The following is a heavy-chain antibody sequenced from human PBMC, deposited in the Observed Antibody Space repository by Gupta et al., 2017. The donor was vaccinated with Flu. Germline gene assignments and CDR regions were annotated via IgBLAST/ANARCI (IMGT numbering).Heavy chain of an antibody. CDR1: NAW. CDR3: TRDFIGVVEFDP. V-gene: IGHV3-15*01. CDR2: IKSKTDGGTT. Sequence: NAWMSWVRQAPGKGLEWVGRIKSKTDGGTTDYAAPVKGRFTISRDDSKNTLYLQINSLKTEDPAVYYCTRDFIGVVEFDPWGQGTLVTVSS. J-gene: IGHJ5*02. D-gene: IGHD2-15*01.